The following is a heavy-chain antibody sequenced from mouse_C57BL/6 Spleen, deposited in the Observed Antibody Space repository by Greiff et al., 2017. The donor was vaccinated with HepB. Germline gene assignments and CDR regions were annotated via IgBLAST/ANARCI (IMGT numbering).Heavy chain of an antibody. CDR2: INPSTGGT. J-gene: IGHJ2*01. CDR1: GYSFTGYY. V-gene: IGHV1-42*01. CDR3: ARSRTAQATDY. Sequence: EVQLQQSGPELVKPGASVKISCKASGYSFTGYYMNWVKQSPEKSLEWIGEINPSTGGTTYNQKFKAKATLTVDKSSSTAYMQLKSLTSEDSAVYYCARSRTAQATDYWGQGTTLTVSS. D-gene: IGHD3-2*02.